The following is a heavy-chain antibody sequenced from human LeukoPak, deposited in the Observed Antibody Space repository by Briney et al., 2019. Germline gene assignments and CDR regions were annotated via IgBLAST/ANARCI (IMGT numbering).Heavy chain of an antibody. J-gene: IGHJ4*02. CDR2: VTGSGGSS. V-gene: IGHV3-23*01. CDR3: AKAASLTGYYFDN. D-gene: IGHD3-9*01. CDR1: GFTFRRYA. Sequence: GGSLRLSCSASGFTFRRYAMSWVRQAPGKGLEWVSAVTGSGGSSYYADSVNGRFTMSRDNSKNTADLQMNSLRVEDTAVYYCAKAASLTGYYFDNWGQGTLVIVSS.